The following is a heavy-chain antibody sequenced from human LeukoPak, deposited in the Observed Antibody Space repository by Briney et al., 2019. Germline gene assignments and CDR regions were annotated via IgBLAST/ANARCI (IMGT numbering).Heavy chain of an antibody. CDR1: GYTLTELS. J-gene: IGHJ4*02. Sequence: ASVTVSCKVSGYTLTELSMHWVRQAPGKGLEWMGGFDPEDGETIYAQKFQGRVTMTEDTSTDTAYMELSSLRSEDTAVYYCATSLPPIVATNPTGYWGQGTLVTVSS. CDR3: ATSLPPIVATNPTGY. D-gene: IGHD5-12*01. CDR2: FDPEDGET. V-gene: IGHV1-24*01.